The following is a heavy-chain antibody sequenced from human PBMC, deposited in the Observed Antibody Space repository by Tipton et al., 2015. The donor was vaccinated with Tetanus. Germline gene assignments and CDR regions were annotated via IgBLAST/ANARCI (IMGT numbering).Heavy chain of an antibody. CDR1: GGFSSGDYY. J-gene: IGHJ5*02. CDR2: INYSGST. V-gene: IGHV4-31*03. Sequence: TLSLTCTVSGGFSSGDYYWSWIRQHPGKGLEWIAYINYSGSTYYNPSLESRLTVSLDTSKNQFSLRLSSVTAADTAVYYCARDQGGGRVARLNWFGPWGQGTLVTVSS. CDR3: ARDQGGGRVARLNWFGP. D-gene: IGHD3-16*01.